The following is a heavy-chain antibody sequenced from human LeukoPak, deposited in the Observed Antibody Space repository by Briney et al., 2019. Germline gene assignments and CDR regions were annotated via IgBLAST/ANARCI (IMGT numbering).Heavy chain of an antibody. Sequence: GRSLRLPCAASGFTFSSYGMHWVRQAPGKGLEWVAVIWYDGSNKYYADSVKGRFTISRDNSKNTLYLQMNSLRAEDTAVYYCARDYSSGWYGQPYYYYGMDVWGQGTTVTVSS. CDR1: GFTFSSYG. J-gene: IGHJ6*02. V-gene: IGHV3-33*01. D-gene: IGHD6-19*01. CDR3: ARDYSSGWYGQPYYYYGMDV. CDR2: IWYDGSNK.